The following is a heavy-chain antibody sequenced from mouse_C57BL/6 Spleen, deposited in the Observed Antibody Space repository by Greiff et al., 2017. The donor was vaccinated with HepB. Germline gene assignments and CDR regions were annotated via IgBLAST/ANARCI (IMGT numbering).Heavy chain of an antibody. CDR1: GYTFTSYG. CDR2: IYPRSGNT. CDR3: EITTVVASPYFDY. V-gene: IGHV1-81*01. Sequence: QVQLQQSGAELARPGASVKLSCKASGYTFTSYGISWVKQSTGQGLEWIGEIYPRSGNTYYTEKFKGKDTLTADKSSSTAYMELRSLTSEDSAVYFCEITTVVASPYFDYWGQGTTLTVSS. J-gene: IGHJ2*01. D-gene: IGHD1-1*01.